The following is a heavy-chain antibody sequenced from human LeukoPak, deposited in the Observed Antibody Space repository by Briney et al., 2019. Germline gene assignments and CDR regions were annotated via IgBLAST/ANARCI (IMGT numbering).Heavy chain of an antibody. J-gene: IGHJ5*02. CDR2: ISSSGSTI. D-gene: IGHD2-2*01. V-gene: IGHV3-48*03. Sequence: GGFLRLSCAASGFTFSSYEMNWVRQAPGKGLEWVSYISSSGSTIYYADSVKGRFTISRDNAKNSLYLQMNSLRAEDTAVYYCAGEYRAFVVVPAASGWFDPWGQGTLVTVSS. CDR3: AGEYRAFVVVPAASGWFDP. CDR1: GFTFSSYE.